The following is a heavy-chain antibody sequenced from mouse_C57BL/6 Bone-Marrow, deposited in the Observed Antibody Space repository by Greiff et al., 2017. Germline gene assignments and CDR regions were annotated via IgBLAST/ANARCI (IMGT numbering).Heavy chain of an antibody. CDR1: GFNIKDDY. Sequence: EVQLQQSGAELVRPGASVKLSCTASGFNIKDDYMHWVKQRPEQGLEWIGWIDPENGDTEYASKFQGKATITADTSSNTAYLQLSSLTSEDTAVYSCTISRPGYGSKTDYWVQGTTLTVSS. CDR3: TISRPGYGSKTDY. D-gene: IGHD1-1*01. J-gene: IGHJ2*01. V-gene: IGHV14-4*01. CDR2: IDPENGDT.